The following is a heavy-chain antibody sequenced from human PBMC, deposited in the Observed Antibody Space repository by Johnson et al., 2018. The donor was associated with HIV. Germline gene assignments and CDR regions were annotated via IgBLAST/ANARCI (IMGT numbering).Heavy chain of an antibody. J-gene: IGHJ3*02. D-gene: IGHD1-26*01. CDR1: GFTFDDYG. CDR2: INWNGGST. CDR3: ARRWELHSNAFDI. Sequence: VQLVESGGGVVRPGGSLRLSCAASGFTFDDYGMRWVRQAPGKGLEWVSGINWNGGSTGYADSVKGRFTISRHNAKNSLYLQMKNLRAEDTALYYCARRWELHSNAFDIWGQGTMVTVSS. V-gene: IGHV3-20*04.